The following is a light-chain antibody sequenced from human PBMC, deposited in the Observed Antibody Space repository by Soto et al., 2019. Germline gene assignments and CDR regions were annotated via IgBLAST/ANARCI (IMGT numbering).Light chain of an antibody. J-gene: IGKJ5*01. Sequence: EIVLTQSPGTLSLFPGERATLSCRASQSLTTSYLAWYQQKPGQAPRLLIYGASSRATGIPDRFSGSGSGTDFTLNISRLEPEDFAVYYCQQDGSSPTFGQGTRLESK. V-gene: IGKV3-20*01. CDR2: GAS. CDR1: QSLTTSY. CDR3: QQDGSSPT.